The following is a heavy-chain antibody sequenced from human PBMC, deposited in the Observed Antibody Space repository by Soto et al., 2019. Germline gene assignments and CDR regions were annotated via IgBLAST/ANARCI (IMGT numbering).Heavy chain of an antibody. Sequence: AESLKISCKGSGYSFTSYWIGWVRQMPGKGLEWMGIIYPGDSDTRYSPSFQGQVTISADKSISTAYLQWSSLKASDTAMYYCAKIHRSPGYYFDYWGQGTLVTVSS. CDR2: IYPGDSDT. V-gene: IGHV5-51*01. J-gene: IGHJ4*02. CDR3: AKIHRSPGYYFDY. D-gene: IGHD3-10*01. CDR1: GYSFTSYW.